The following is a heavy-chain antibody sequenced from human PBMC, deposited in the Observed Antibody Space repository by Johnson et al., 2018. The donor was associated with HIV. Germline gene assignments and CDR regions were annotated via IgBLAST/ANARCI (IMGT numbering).Heavy chain of an antibody. V-gene: IGHV3-30*02. J-gene: IGHJ3*02. CDR2: IRYDGSTK. CDR3: TTPLLYYYDSSGYRNDAFDI. D-gene: IGHD3-22*01. CDR1: GFTFSSYG. Sequence: QVQLVESGGGLVKPGGSLRLSCAASGFTFSSYGMHWVRQAPGKGLEWVAFIRYDGSTKYYADSVKGRFTISRDDSKNTLYLQMNSLKTEDTAVYYCTTPLLYYYDSSGYRNDAFDIWGQGTMVTVSS.